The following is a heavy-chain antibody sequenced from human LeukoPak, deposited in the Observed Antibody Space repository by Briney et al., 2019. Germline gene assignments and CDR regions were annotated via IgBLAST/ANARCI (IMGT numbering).Heavy chain of an antibody. CDR2: IDKKDKGYATAT. V-gene: IGHV3-73*01. CDR3: TRDSGTYNWFDP. Sequence: GGALKVSRAASGFTFSGSAIHWVRQASGKGLEWVGEIDKKDKGYATATAYAASVKGRFTISRDDSINTAHLQMKSLKTEDTALYYCTRDSGTYNWFDPWGQGTLVTVSS. J-gene: IGHJ5*02. D-gene: IGHD1-26*01. CDR1: GFTFSGSA.